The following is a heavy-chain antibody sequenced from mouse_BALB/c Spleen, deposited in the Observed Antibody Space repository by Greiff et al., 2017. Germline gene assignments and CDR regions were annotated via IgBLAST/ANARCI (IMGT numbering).Heavy chain of an antibody. V-gene: IGHV2-9-2*01. Sequence: VHLVESGPGLVAPSQSLSITCTVSGFSLTSYDISWIRQPPGKGLEWLGVIWTGGGTNYNSAFMSRLSISKDNSKSQVFLKMNSLQTDDTAIYYCVREGDGYYFDYWGQGTTLTVSS. D-gene: IGHD2-3*01. J-gene: IGHJ2*01. CDR3: VREGDGYYFDY. CDR2: IWTGGGT. CDR1: GFSLTSYD.